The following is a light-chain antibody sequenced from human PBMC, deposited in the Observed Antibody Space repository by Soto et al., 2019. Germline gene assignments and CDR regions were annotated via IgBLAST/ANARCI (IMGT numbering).Light chain of an antibody. J-gene: IGKJ4*01. Sequence: IVLTHSPATLSFSPWARATLYFRSSQSVGNSLAWYQQKAGQAPRLLIYDASHRATGVPDRFSGSGSGTDFTLTISRLEPEDFAVYYCQQFSSYPLTFGGGTKVDIK. V-gene: IGKV3-11*01. CDR3: QQFSSYPLT. CDR1: QSVGNS. CDR2: DAS.